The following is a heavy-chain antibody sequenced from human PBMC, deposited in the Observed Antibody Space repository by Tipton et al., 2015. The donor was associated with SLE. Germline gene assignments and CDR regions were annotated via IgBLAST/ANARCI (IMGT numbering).Heavy chain of an antibody. Sequence: GLVKPSETLSLTCAVSGYSISSGYYWGWIRQPPGKGLEWIGSIYHSGSTYYNPSLKSRVTISVDTPKNQFSLKLSSVTAADTAVYYCARYAAGTEFDYWGQGTLVTVSS. V-gene: IGHV4-38-2*01. CDR3: ARYAAGTEFDY. CDR2: IYHSGST. CDR1: GYSISSGYY. D-gene: IGHD6-13*01. J-gene: IGHJ4*02.